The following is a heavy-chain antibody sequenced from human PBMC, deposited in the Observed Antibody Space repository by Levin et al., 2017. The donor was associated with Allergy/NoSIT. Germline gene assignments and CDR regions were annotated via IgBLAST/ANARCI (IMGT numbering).Heavy chain of an antibody. Sequence: GESLKISCAASGFTFSSYAMSWVRQAPGKGLEWVSAISGSGGSTYYADSVKGRFTISRYNSKNTLYLQMNSLRAEDTAVYYCAKDQGVTYNWNYRDPLEFDYWGQGTLVTVSS. D-gene: IGHD1-7*01. J-gene: IGHJ4*02. V-gene: IGHV3-23*01. CDR2: ISGSGGST. CDR1: GFTFSSYA. CDR3: AKDQGVTYNWNYRDPLEFDY.